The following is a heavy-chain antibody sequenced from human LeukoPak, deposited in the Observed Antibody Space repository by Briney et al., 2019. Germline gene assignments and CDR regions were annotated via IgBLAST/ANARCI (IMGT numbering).Heavy chain of an antibody. V-gene: IGHV3-23*01. CDR2: ISGSGGST. Sequence: GGSLRLSCAASGFTFSSYAMSWVRQAPGKGLEWVSAISGSGGSTYYADSVKGRFTIPRDNSKNTLYLQMNSLRVEDSALYYCARDPRNKGFDPWGQGTLVTVSS. J-gene: IGHJ5*02. CDR1: GFTFSSYA. D-gene: IGHD1/OR15-1a*01. CDR3: ARDPRNKGFDP.